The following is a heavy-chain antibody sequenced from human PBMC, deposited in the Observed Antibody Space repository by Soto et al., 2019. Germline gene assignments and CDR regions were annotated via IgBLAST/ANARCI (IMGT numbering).Heavy chain of an antibody. Sequence: SETLSLTCTVSGGSISSGGYYWSWIRQHPGKGLEWIGYIYYSGSTYYNPSLKSRVTISVDTSKNRFSLKLSSVTAADTAVYYCARDKGWSGAFDIWGQGTMVTVSS. D-gene: IGHD2-15*01. V-gene: IGHV4-31*03. J-gene: IGHJ3*02. CDR2: IYYSGST. CDR3: ARDKGWSGAFDI. CDR1: GGSISSGGYY.